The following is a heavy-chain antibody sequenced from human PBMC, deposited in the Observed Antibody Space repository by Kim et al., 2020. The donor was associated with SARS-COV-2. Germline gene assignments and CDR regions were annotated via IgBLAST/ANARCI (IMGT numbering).Heavy chain of an antibody. V-gene: IGHV1-69*13. CDR2: IIPIFGTA. CDR1: GGTFSSYA. D-gene: IGHD3-10*01. J-gene: IGHJ5*02. Sequence: SVKVSCKASGGTFSSYAISWVRQAPGQGLEWMGGIIPIFGTANYAQKFQGRVTITADESTSTAYMELSSLRSEDTAVYYCARVRFGESTGGYWFDPWGQGTLVTVSS. CDR3: ARVRFGESTGGYWFDP.